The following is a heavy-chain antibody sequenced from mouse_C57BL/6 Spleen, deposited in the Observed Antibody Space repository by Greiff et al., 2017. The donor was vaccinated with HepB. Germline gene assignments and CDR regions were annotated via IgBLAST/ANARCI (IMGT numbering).Heavy chain of an antibody. J-gene: IGHJ4*01. CDR1: GFTFSDYG. D-gene: IGHD1-1*01. Sequence: EVKLMESGGGLVKPGGSLKLSCAASGFTFSDYGMHWVRQAPEKGLEWVAYISSGSSTIYYADTVKGRCTISRDNAKNTLFLQMTSLRSEDTAMYYWARTSYYGSSYLGYAMDYWGQGTSVTGSS. CDR2: ISSGSSTI. V-gene: IGHV5-17*01. CDR3: ARTSYYGSSYLGYAMDY.